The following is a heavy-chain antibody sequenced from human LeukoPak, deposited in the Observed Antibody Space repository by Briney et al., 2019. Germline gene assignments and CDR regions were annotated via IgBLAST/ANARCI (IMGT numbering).Heavy chain of an antibody. CDR3: ARWVNSGSYRKYYGMDV. Sequence: SGGSLRLSCAASGFTFSDYSMNWVRQAPGKGLEWVSSISSAGSYMYYADSLKGRFTISRDNAKNSLFLQMDSLRAEDTAMYYCARWVNSGSYRKYYGMDVWGQGTTVTVSS. CDR1: GFTFSDYS. D-gene: IGHD1-26*01. V-gene: IGHV3-21*01. J-gene: IGHJ6*02. CDR2: ISSAGSYM.